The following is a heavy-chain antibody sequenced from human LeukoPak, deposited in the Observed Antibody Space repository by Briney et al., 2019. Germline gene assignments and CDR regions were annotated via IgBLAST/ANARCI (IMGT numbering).Heavy chain of an antibody. Sequence: SETLSLTCAVSGGSISSGGYCWSWIRQPPGKGLEWIGYIYHSGSTYYNPSLKSRVTISVDRSKNQFSLKLSSVTAADTAVYYCASGGYSFDYWGQGTLVTVSS. V-gene: IGHV4-30-2*01. J-gene: IGHJ4*02. CDR3: ASGGYSFDY. CDR2: IYHSGST. D-gene: IGHD5-18*01. CDR1: GGSISSGGYC.